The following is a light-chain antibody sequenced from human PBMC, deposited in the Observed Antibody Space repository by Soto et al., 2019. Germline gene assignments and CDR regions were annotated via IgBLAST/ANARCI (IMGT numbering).Light chain of an antibody. CDR3: QPRSNGPPGT. V-gene: IGKV3-11*01. CDR2: DAS. Sequence: EIVVTQSPVTLSESPGERATLSCRASQSVTSYLAWYQHKPGQVPRLLIYDASNRATGIPARFSGSGSGTDFTLTISSLEPEDFAVYYCQPRSNGPPGTFGQGTKVDIK. CDR1: QSVTSY. J-gene: IGKJ1*01.